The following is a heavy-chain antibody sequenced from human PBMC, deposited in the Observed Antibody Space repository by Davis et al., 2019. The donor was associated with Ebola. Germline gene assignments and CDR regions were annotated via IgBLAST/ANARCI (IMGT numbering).Heavy chain of an antibody. CDR1: GYTFTGYY. CDR3: ARDRVAAAGPYYYYYGMDV. J-gene: IGHJ6*02. Sequence: ASVKVSCKASGYTFTGYYMHWVRQAPGQGPEWMGWINPNSGGTNYAQKFQGWVTMTRDTSISTAYMELSRLRSDDTAVYYCARDRVAAAGPYYYYYGMDVWGQGTTVTVSS. CDR2: INPNSGGT. D-gene: IGHD6-13*01. V-gene: IGHV1-2*04.